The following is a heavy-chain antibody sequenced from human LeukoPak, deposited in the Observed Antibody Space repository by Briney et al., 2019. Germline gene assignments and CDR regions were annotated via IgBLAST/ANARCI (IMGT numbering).Heavy chain of an antibody. Sequence: TETLSLTCTVSGGSISSSSYYWSWIRQPPGKGLEWIGEINHSGSTNYNPSLKSRVTISVDTSKNQFSLKLSSVIAADTAVYYCTRGPYSNLGRFDYWGQGTLVTVSS. CDR1: GGSISSSSYY. CDR3: TRGPYSNLGRFDY. J-gene: IGHJ4*02. CDR2: INHSGST. D-gene: IGHD4-11*01. V-gene: IGHV4-39*07.